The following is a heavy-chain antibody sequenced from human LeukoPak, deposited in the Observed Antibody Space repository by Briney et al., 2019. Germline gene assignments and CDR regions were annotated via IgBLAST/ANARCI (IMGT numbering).Heavy chain of an antibody. D-gene: IGHD6-6*01. J-gene: IGHJ4*02. V-gene: IGHV3-30-3*01. CDR2: ISYDGSNK. CDR1: GFTFSSYA. CDR3: ARDKPLGSFDY. Sequence: GRSLRLSCAASGFTFSSYAMHWVRQAPGKGLEWVAVISYDGSNKYYADSVKGRFTISRDNSKNTLYLQMNSLRAEDTAVYYCARDKPLGSFDYWGQGTLVTVSS.